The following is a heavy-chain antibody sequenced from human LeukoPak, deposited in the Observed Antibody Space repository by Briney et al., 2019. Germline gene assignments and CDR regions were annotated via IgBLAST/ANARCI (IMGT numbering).Heavy chain of an antibody. D-gene: IGHD3-9*01. CDR2: TYYRSKWYN. CDR1: GDSVSSNNGA. Sequence: SQTLSLTCAISGDSVSSNNGAWNWIRQSPSRGLEWLGRTYYRSKWYNDYAESLISRITISPVTSKNQFSLQLYSVTPEDTAVYYCARDVGTTGWHTFDYWGQGTLVTVSS. CDR3: ARDVGTTGWHTFDY. V-gene: IGHV6-1*01. J-gene: IGHJ4*02.